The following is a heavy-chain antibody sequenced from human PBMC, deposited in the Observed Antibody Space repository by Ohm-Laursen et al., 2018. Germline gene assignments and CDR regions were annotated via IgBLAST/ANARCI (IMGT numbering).Heavy chain of an antibody. CDR2: IYYSGST. Sequence: SETLSLTCAVYGGSFSGYYWSWIRQPPGKGLEWIGSIYYSGSTYYNPSLKSRVTISVDTSKNQFSLKLSSVTAADTAVYYCARPVGGYYYYFDYWGQGTLVTVSS. CDR1: GGSFSGYY. CDR3: ARPVGGYYYYFDY. D-gene: IGHD3-22*01. V-gene: IGHV4-34*01. J-gene: IGHJ4*02.